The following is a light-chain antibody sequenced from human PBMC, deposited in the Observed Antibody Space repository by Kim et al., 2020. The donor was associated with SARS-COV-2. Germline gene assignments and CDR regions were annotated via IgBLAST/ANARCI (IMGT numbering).Light chain of an antibody. CDR2: GAA. CDR3: QQYSTWPMYT. V-gene: IGKV3-15*01. J-gene: IGKJ2*01. Sequence: VSPGHRITLSCGASQSVVHYFAWYRQPAGQPPRLLIHGAATRAPGVPDRFSGSGSGTEFSLTISSLQSEDSAVYYFQQYSTWPMYTFGQETELEI. CDR1: QSVVHY.